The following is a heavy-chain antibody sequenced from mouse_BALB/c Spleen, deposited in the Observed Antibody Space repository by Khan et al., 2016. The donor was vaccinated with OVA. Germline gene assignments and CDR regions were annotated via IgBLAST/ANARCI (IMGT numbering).Heavy chain of an antibody. CDR2: IWGDGST. Sequence: QVQLKQSGPGLVAPSQRLSITCTVSGFSLTSYGVGWVRQPPGKGLEWLGVIWGDGSTNYHSALISRLSISKDNSKSQVFLKLNRLHTDDTATYYCALYYYGRAWFAYWGQGTLVTVSA. D-gene: IGHD1-1*01. V-gene: IGHV2-3*01. CDR3: ALYYYGRAWFAY. CDR1: GFSLTSYG. J-gene: IGHJ3*01.